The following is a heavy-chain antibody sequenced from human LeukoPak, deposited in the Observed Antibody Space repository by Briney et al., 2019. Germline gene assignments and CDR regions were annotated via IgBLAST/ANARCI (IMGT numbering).Heavy chain of an antibody. Sequence: GGFLRLSCAASGFTFSSHGMNWVRQAPGKGLEWVSGISPSGDILYYADSVKGQFTISRDNSKNTVYLQMNSLRAEDTAVYYCARGGSYLSAFDIWGQGTMVTVSS. J-gene: IGHJ3*02. V-gene: IGHV3-23*01. CDR2: ISPSGDIL. CDR3: ARGGSYLSAFDI. CDR1: GFTFSSHG. D-gene: IGHD1-26*01.